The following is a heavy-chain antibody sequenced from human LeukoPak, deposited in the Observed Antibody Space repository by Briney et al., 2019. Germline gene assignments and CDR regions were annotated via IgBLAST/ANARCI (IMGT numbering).Heavy chain of an antibody. CDR1: GGSISSSSYY. CDR3: GHCSSTSSLGLFDY. D-gene: IGHD2-2*01. J-gene: IGHJ4*02. CDR2: IYYSGST. V-gene: IGHV4-39*01. Sequence: SETLSLTCTVPGGSISSSSYYWGWIRQPPGKGLEWIGSIYYSGSTYYNPSLKSRVTISVDTSKNQFSLKLSSVTAADTAVYYCGHCSSTSSLGLFDYWGQGTLVTVSS.